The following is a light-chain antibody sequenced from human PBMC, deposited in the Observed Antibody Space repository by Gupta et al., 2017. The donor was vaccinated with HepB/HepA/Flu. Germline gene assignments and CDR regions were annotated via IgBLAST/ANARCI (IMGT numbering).Light chain of an antibody. CDR3: QQYYNTLYT. Sequence: DIVMTQSPDSLAVSLGERATINCTSSQSVLYSSNNKNYLAWYQQKPGHSPKLLIYWASTRESGVPDRYSGSGSGTDFTLTINSLQAEDVAVYYCQQYYNTLYTFGQGTRLDIK. CDR1: QSVLYSSNNKNY. J-gene: IGKJ2*01. V-gene: IGKV4-1*01. CDR2: WAS.